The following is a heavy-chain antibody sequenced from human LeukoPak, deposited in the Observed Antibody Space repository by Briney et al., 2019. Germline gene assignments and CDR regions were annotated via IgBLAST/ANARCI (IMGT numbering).Heavy chain of an antibody. J-gene: IGHJ5*02. Sequence: GGSLRLSCAASGFTFSSYGMHWVRQAPGKGLEWVAVISYDGSNKYYADSVKGRFTISRDNSKNTLYLQMNSLRAEDTAVYYCARRGDYYDSSGYYLNWFDPWGQGTLVTVSS. CDR1: GFTFSSYG. CDR3: ARRGDYYDSSGYYLNWFDP. V-gene: IGHV3-30*03. CDR2: ISYDGSNK. D-gene: IGHD3-22*01.